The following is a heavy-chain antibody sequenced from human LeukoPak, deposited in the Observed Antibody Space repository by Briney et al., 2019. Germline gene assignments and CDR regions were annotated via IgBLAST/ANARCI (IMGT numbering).Heavy chain of an antibody. Sequence: SETLSLTCAVYGGSFSGYYWGWIRQPPGKGLEWIGEINHSGSTNYNPSLKSRVTISVDTSKNQFSLKLSSVIAADTAVYYCARDIVVVPAAIRGRWFDPWGQGTLVTVSS. CDR3: ARDIVVVPAAIRGRWFDP. V-gene: IGHV4-34*01. CDR2: INHSGST. CDR1: GGSFSGYY. D-gene: IGHD2-2*01. J-gene: IGHJ5*02.